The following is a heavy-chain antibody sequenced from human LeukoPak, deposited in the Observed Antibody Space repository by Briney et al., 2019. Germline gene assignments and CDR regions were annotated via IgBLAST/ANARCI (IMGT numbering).Heavy chain of an antibody. V-gene: IGHV5-51*01. D-gene: IGHD2-2*01. CDR1: GYSFTSYW. Sequence: GESLKISCKGSGYSFTSYWIGWVRPMPGKGLEWMGIIYPGDSDTGYSPSFQGQVTISADKSTSTAYLQWSSLKASDTAMYYCARTYCSSTSCYLQSSLDYWGQGTLVTVSS. CDR2: IYPGDSDT. CDR3: ARTYCSSTSCYLQSSLDY. J-gene: IGHJ4*02.